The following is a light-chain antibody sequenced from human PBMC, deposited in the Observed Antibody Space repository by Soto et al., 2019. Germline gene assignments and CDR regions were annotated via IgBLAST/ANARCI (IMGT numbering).Light chain of an antibody. CDR1: QSVSSY. Sequence: EIVLTQSPATLSLSPGERATLSCRASQSVSSYLAWYQQKPGQAPRLLIYDTSNRATGIPARFRGSGSGTDLTLTISSLEPEDFAVYYCQQRRNWPPKYTCGQGTKLEIK. CDR2: DTS. J-gene: IGKJ2*01. V-gene: IGKV3-11*01. CDR3: QQRRNWPPKYT.